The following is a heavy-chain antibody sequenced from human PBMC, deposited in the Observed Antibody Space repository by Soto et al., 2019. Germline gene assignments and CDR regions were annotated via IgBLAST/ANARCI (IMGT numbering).Heavy chain of an antibody. CDR3: AQRENCGGDCGTSFDI. Sequence: QLQLQESGPGLVKPSETLSLTCTVSGGSISSSSYYWGWIRQPPGKGLEWIGSIYYSGSTYYNPSLKSRVTISVDTSKNQFSLKLSSVTAADTAVYYCAQRENCGGDCGTSFDIWGQGTMVTVSS. D-gene: IGHD2-21*02. J-gene: IGHJ3*02. CDR2: IYYSGST. V-gene: IGHV4-39*01. CDR1: GGSISSSSYY.